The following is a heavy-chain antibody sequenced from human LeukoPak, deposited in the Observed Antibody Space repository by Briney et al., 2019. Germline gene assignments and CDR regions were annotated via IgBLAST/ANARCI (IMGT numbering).Heavy chain of an antibody. CDR1: GYSISTGYY. CDR2: FYHGGST. J-gene: IGHJ3*02. CDR3: GRVRAGSSSPSVRDAFDI. Sequence: SETLSLTCTVSGYSISTGYYWDWIRQPPGKGLEWIGTFYHGGSTYYNPSLKSRVTISVEMSKNQFSLKLSSVTAADTAVYYCGRVRAGSSSPSVRDAFDIWGQGTMVTVSS. D-gene: IGHD6-6*01. V-gene: IGHV4-38-2*02.